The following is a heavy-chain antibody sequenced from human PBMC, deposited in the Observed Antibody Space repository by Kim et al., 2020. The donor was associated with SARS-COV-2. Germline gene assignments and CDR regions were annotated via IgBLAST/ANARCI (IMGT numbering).Heavy chain of an antibody. Sequence: GASLKISCKGSGYSFTSYWIGWVRQMPGKGLEWMGIIYPGDSDTRYSPSFQGQVTISADKSISTAYLQWSSLKASDTAMYYCASPRGPPNPYYYYYGMDVWGQGTTVTVSS. J-gene: IGHJ6*02. V-gene: IGHV5-51*01. CDR3: ASPRGPPNPYYYYYGMDV. CDR2: IYPGDSDT. CDR1: GYSFTSYW.